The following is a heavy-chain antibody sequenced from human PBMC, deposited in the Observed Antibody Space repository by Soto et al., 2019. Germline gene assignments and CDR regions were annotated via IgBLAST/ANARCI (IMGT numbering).Heavy chain of an antibody. Sequence: GRSLRLSCAASGFTFSGYWMSWVRQAPGKGLEWVANIKQDGSEKYYVDSVKGRFTISRDNDKNSLYLQMNSLRGDDTAVYYCPRQARSRDICGLGTMLT. CDR3: PRQARSRDI. CDR2: IKQDGSEK. J-gene: IGHJ3*02. CDR1: GFTFSGYW. V-gene: IGHV3-7*01.